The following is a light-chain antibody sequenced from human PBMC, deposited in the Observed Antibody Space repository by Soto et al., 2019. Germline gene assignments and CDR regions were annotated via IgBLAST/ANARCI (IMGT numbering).Light chain of an antibody. J-gene: IGLJ1*01. CDR3: AAWDDSLSVYV. V-gene: IGLV1-47*01. CDR2: RNN. Sequence: QSVLTQPPSVSAAPGQKVTISCSVSSSNIGGNSVSWHQQLPGTAPKLLIFRNNQRPSGVPDRFSDSKSGTSASLAISGLRSEDEADYYCAAWDDSLSVYVFGTGTKVTVL. CDR1: SSNIGGNS.